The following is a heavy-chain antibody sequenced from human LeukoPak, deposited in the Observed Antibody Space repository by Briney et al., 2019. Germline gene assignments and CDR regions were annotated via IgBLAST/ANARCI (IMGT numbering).Heavy chain of an antibody. D-gene: IGHD6-13*01. CDR2: LSSDGSVK. CDR1: GFTFSSYG. Sequence: GGSLRLSCAASGFTFSSYGMHWVRQAPGKGLEWVAVLSSDGSVKSYAHSVKGRFTISRDDSKNTLYLQVNSLRPEDTAVYYCARELIGSSWFDWGQGTLVTVSS. J-gene: IGHJ4*02. V-gene: IGHV3-30*03. CDR3: ARELIGSSWFD.